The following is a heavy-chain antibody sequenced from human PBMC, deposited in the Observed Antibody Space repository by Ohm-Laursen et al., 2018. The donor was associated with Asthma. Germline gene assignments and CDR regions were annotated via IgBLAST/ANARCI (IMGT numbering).Heavy chain of an antibody. J-gene: IGHJ5*02. D-gene: IGHD2/OR15-2a*01. CDR1: GGSINNFY. Sequence: SETLSLTCNVSGGSINNFYWHWIRQPPGKGLEWTGYIHDSGNTQYNPSLKSRVTISLDTSKRQFSLSLNSASAADTAVYYCARGVVSRTTPNWFDPWGQGTLVTVSS. CDR2: IHDSGNT. CDR3: ARGVVSRTTPNWFDP. V-gene: IGHV4-59*01.